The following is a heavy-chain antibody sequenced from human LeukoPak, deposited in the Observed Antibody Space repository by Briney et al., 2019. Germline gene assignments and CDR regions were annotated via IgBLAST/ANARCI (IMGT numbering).Heavy chain of an antibody. J-gene: IGHJ4*02. D-gene: IGHD3-16*02. CDR2: ISGSGANT. CDR1: GFTFSSYV. Sequence: PGGSLRLSCAASGFTFSSYVMNWVRQAPGKGLEWVSGISGSGANTYYADSVKGRFTISRDNSKNTLYLQMNSLRAEDTAVYYCAKNLHYDYVWGSYPLDYWGQGTLVTVSS. CDR3: AKNLHYDYVWGSYPLDY. V-gene: IGHV3-23*01.